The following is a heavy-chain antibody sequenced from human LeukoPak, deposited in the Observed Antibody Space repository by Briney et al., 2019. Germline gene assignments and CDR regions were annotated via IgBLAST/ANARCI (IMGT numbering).Heavy chain of an antibody. CDR2: ISSSSSYI. D-gene: IGHD5-18*01. CDR3: ARLPVDTAMVLH. CDR1: GFTFRSYS. V-gene: IGHV3-21*01. Sequence: GGSLRLSCAASGFTFRSYSMNWVRQAPGKGLEWVSSISSSSSYIYYADSVKGRFTISRDNAKNSLYLQMNSLRAEDTAVYYCARLPVDTAMVLHWGQGTLVTVSS. J-gene: IGHJ4*02.